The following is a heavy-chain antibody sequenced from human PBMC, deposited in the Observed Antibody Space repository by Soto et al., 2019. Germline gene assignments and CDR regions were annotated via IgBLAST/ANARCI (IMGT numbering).Heavy chain of an antibody. Sequence: SGESLKISCKASGDTFSSFWIAWVRQEPEKGLEWMGTISLDDSETTYSPSFQGQVTISADKSLNAAYLQWNSLKASDTAIFYCAKSDYFHTSGSLYGLDVWGQGTTVTVS. CDR3: AKSDYFHTSGSLYGLDV. J-gene: IGHJ6*02. CDR2: ISLDDSET. D-gene: IGHD3-22*01. V-gene: IGHV5-51*01. CDR1: GDTFSSFW.